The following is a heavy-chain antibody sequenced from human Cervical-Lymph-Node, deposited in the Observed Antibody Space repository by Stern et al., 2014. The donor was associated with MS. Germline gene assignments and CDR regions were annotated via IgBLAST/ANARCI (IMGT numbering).Heavy chain of an antibody. J-gene: IGHJ4*02. CDR3: ARHVQGFDY. CDR1: GYSFTIYY. V-gene: IGHV5-51*01. Sequence: EMQLVESGAEVKKPGESLKISCKLSGYSFTIYYIAWVRQMPGKGLEWMGFIYPYDSDTTYSPSFQGQVTISADKSITTAYLQWSSLRASDTAMYYCARHVQGFDYWGQGTLVTVSS. CDR2: IYPYDSDT.